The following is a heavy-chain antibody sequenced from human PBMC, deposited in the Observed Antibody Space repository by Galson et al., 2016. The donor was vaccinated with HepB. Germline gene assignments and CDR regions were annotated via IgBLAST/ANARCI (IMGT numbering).Heavy chain of an antibody. J-gene: IGHJ6*02. CDR2: VYYTGST. Sequence: SETLSLTCTVSGGSVSSDNYYWSWIRQPPGKGLEWIGYVYYTGSTNCNPSLKSRVTISVDTSKDQFSLKMSSVTAADTAVYYCARDPTLPFCSGGRCRPEYKYYGMDVWGQGTTVTVSS. D-gene: IGHD2-15*01. CDR1: GGSVSSDNYY. CDR3: ARDPTLPFCSGGRCRPEYKYYGMDV. V-gene: IGHV4-61*01.